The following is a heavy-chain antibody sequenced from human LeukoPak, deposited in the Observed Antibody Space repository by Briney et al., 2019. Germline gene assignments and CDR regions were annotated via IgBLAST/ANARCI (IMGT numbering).Heavy chain of an antibody. J-gene: IGHJ4*02. V-gene: IGHV3-48*02. CDR1: GFTFSNYN. CDR2: ISSTSSTI. Sequence: GGSLRLSCAASGFTFSNYNMNWVRQAPGKGLEWVSHISSTSSTIYYADSVKGRFTISRDNAKNSLYLQMNSLRDEDTAVYYCARGRQWLGVFDNWGQGTLVTVSS. CDR3: ARGRQWLGVFDN. D-gene: IGHD6-19*01.